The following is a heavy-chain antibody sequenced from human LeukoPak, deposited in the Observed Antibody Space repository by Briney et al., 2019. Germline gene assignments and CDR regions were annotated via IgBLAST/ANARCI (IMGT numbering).Heavy chain of an antibody. Sequence: SETLSLTCTVSGGSISSGGYYWSWIRQHPGKGLEWIGYIYYSGSTYYNPSLKSRVTISVDTSKNQFSLKLSSVTAADTAVYYCARAPGEMATIIYSDYWGQGTLVTVSS. CDR1: GGSISSGGYY. V-gene: IGHV4-31*03. CDR2: IYYSGST. CDR3: ARAPGEMATIIYSDY. J-gene: IGHJ4*02. D-gene: IGHD5-24*01.